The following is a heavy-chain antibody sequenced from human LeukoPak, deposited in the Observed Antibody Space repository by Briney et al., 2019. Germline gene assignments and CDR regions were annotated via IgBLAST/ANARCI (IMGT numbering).Heavy chain of an antibody. CDR3: ARYYLGVYFDH. J-gene: IGHJ4*02. V-gene: IGHV1-2*02. CDR2: INPNSGGT. Sequence: ASVKVSCKASGYTFTDYYMHWVRQVPGQGLGWMGWINPNSGGTNYAQKFQGRVTMTRDTSISTVYMELSRLRSDDTAVYYCARYYLGVYFDHWGQGTLVTVSS. D-gene: IGHD3-16*01. CDR1: GYTFTDYY.